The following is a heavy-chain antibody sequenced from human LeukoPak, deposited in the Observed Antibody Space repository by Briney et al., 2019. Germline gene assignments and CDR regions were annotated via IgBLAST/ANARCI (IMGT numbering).Heavy chain of an antibody. CDR3: ARDREDTYLDV. J-gene: IGHJ6*03. V-gene: IGHV3-43D*03. D-gene: IGHD2-15*01. Sequence: PGGSLRLSCAASGFTFDDYAMHWVRQAPGKGLEWVSLISWDGGSTYYADSVKGRFTISRDNSKNSLYLEMNSLRVEDTALYYCARDREDTYLDVWGKGTTVTVSS. CDR2: ISWDGGST. CDR1: GFTFDDYA.